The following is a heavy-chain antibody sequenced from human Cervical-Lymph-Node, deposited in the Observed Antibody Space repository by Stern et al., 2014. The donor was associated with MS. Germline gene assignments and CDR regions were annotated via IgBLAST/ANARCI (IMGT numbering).Heavy chain of an antibody. CDR3: ATSRGDDWFGLQY. V-gene: IGHV5-51*01. Sequence: MQLVQSGAEVKQPGESLKISCKGSGYSFSGLWIGWVRQMPGKGLEWIGIIYPGDSDTRYSPSFRGQVTISADKSISTAYLQWSSLKASDSAMYYCATSRGDDWFGLQYWGQGTLVTVSS. D-gene: IGHD2-21*02. CDR1: GYSFSGLW. J-gene: IGHJ4*02. CDR2: IYPGDSDT.